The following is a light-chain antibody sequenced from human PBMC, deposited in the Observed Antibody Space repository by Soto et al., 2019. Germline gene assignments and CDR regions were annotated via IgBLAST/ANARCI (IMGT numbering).Light chain of an antibody. CDR2: GAS. Sequence: ENVLTQSPGTLSLSPGERATLSCRASQSVCSSYLAWYQQRPGHAPRLLIYGASTRATDIPDRFSGSGSGTDFTLTISSLEPEDFAMFYCQQYGSSPYTFGQGTKLEI. CDR3: QQYGSSPYT. V-gene: IGKV3-20*01. CDR1: QSVCSSY. J-gene: IGKJ2*01.